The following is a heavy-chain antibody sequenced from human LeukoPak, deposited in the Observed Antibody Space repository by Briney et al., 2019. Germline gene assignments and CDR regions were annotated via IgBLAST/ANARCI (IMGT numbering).Heavy chain of an antibody. CDR3: TRGGIVATIGYGMDV. D-gene: IGHD5-12*01. CDR2: IRNEAFGGTT. V-gene: IGHV3-49*04. J-gene: IGHJ6*02. Sequence: GGSLRLSCAASDFTYGDYVLSWVRQAPGKGLEWVALIRNEAFGGTTEYAASVGGRFSISRDNSKSITYLQMNRLQTEDTGVYYSTRGGIVATIGYGMDVWGQGTTVSVFS. CDR1: DFTYGDYV.